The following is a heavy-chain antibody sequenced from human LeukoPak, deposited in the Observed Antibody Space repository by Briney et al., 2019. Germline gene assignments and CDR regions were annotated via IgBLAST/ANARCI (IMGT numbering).Heavy chain of an antibody. Sequence: GGSLRLSCAASGFTFSSYSMNWVRQAPGKGLEWVSYISSSGSTIYYADSVKGRFTISRDNAKNSLYLQMNSLRAEDTAVYYCASIYYGSGSGLWGQGTLVTVSS. D-gene: IGHD3-10*01. CDR2: ISSSGSTI. V-gene: IGHV3-48*04. CDR3: ASIYYGSGSGL. J-gene: IGHJ4*02. CDR1: GFTFSSYS.